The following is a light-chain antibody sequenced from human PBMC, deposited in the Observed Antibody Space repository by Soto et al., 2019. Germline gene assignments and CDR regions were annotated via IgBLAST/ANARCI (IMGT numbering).Light chain of an antibody. CDR1: QCVGRT. CDR2: DAS. J-gene: IGKJ4*01. Sequence: EIVLTQSPATLSLSPGERATLSCRASQCVGRTLAWFQQKPGQAPRLLIYDASSRATGVPARFTGSGSGTDFTLTIRSLEPEDFAIYYCQQRDSWPLTFGGGTKVDIK. CDR3: QQRDSWPLT. V-gene: IGKV3-11*01.